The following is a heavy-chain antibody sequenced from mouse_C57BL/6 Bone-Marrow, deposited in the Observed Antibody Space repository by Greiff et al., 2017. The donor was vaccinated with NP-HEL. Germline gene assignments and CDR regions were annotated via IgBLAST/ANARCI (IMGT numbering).Heavy chain of an antibody. V-gene: IGHV7-3*01. J-gene: IGHJ4*01. CDR3: ARSFYYDYADDPFYAMDY. D-gene: IGHD2-4*01. CDR2: IRNKANGYTT. Sequence: EVKLVESGGGLVQPGGSLSLSCAASGFTFTDYYMSWVRQPPGKALEWLVFIRNKANGYTTEYSASVKGRFTISRDNSLSILYLQMNALRAEDSATYYCARSFYYDYADDPFYAMDYWGQGTSVTVSS. CDR1: GFTFTDYY.